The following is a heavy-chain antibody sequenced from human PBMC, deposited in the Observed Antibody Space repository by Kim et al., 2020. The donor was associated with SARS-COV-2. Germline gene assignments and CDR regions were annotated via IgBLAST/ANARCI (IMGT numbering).Heavy chain of an antibody. V-gene: IGHV1-8*01. CDR2: MNPNSGNT. CDR3: ARGGYSSGWYNY. CDR1: GYTFTSYD. D-gene: IGHD6-19*01. J-gene: IGHJ4*02. Sequence: ASVKVSCKASGYTFTSYDINWVRQATGQGLEWMGWMNPNSGNTGYAQKFQGRVTITRNTSISTAYMELSSLRSEDTAVYYCARGGYSSGWYNYWGQGTLVTVSS.